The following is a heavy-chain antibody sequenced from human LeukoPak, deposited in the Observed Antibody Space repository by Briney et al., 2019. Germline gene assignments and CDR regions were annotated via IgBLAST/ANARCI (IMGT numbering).Heavy chain of an antibody. D-gene: IGHD6-6*01. CDR2: IYYSGST. CDR1: GGSISSSSYY. Sequence: ASETLSLTCTVSGGSISSSSYYWGWIRQPPGKGLEWIGSIYYSGSTYYNPSLKSRVTISVDTSKNQFSLKLSSVTAADTAVYYCARSDISSLDAFDIWGQGTMVTVSS. V-gene: IGHV4-39*01. J-gene: IGHJ3*02. CDR3: ARSDISSLDAFDI.